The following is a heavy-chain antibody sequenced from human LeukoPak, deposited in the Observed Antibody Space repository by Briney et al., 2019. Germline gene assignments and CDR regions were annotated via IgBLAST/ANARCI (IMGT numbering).Heavy chain of an antibody. CDR2: INHSGST. D-gene: IGHD2-21*02. CDR1: GGSFSGYY. J-gene: IGHJ6*02. Sequence: SETLSLTCAVYGGSFSGYYWSWIRQPPGKGLEWIGEINHSGSTNYNPSPKSRVTISVDTSKNQFPLKLSSVTAADTAVYYCARVKAYCGGDCYLVYYGMDVWGQGTTVTVSS. V-gene: IGHV4-34*01. CDR3: ARVKAYCGGDCYLVYYGMDV.